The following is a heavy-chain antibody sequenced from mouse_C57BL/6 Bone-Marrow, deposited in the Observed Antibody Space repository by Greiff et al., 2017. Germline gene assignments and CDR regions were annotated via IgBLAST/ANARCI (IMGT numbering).Heavy chain of an antibody. Sequence: QVQLKQPGAELVKPGASVKLSCKASGYTFTSYWMQWVKQRPGQGLEWIGEIDPSDSYTNYNQKFKGKATLTVDTSSGTAYMQLSSLTSEDSAVYYCARSYYSNPAWFAYWGQGTLVTVSA. D-gene: IGHD2-5*01. CDR2: IDPSDSYT. V-gene: IGHV1-50*01. CDR3: ARSYYSNPAWFAY. J-gene: IGHJ3*01. CDR1: GYTFTSYW.